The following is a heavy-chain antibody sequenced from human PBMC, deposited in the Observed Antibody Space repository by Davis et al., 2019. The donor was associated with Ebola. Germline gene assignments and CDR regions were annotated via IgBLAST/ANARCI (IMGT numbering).Heavy chain of an antibody. D-gene: IGHD2-15*01. Sequence: MPSETLSLTCTVSGGSISSYYWSWIRQPPGKGLEWIGSIYYSGSTYYNPSLKCRVTISVYTSKNQFYLKLSSVTAADTAVYYCARDLRNCSGGSCYSGWYFHLWGRGTLVTVSS. CDR3: ARDLRNCSGGSCYSGWYFHL. CDR2: IYYSGST. J-gene: IGHJ2*01. V-gene: IGHV4-39*07. CDR1: GGSISSYY.